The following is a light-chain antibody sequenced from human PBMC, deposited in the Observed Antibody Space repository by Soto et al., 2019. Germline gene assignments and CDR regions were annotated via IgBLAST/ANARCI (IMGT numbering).Light chain of an antibody. Sequence: DIVMTQSPLSLPVTPGEPASISCRSSRSLLHSNGYYYLDWYLQKPGQSPQVLIYLGSHRASGVPDRFSGSGSGTDFTLKISRVEAEDVGVYYCMQALQTPWTFGQGTKVEVK. J-gene: IGKJ1*01. CDR2: LGS. CDR3: MQALQTPWT. V-gene: IGKV2-28*01. CDR1: RSLLHSNGYYY.